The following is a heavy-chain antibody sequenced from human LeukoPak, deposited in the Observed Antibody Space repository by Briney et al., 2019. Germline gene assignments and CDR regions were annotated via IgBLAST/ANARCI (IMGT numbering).Heavy chain of an antibody. CDR1: GFTFSSYS. D-gene: IGHD6-19*01. Sequence: GRSLRLSCAASGFTFSSYSVSWVRQAPGKGQEWVANIKQDGSEKYYVNSVKGRFTISSDNATDSLYLQMNSLRAEDTAVYYCARDISSGGSEFDYWGQGTLVTVSS. CDR3: ARDISSGGSEFDY. CDR2: IKQDGSEK. V-gene: IGHV3-7*01. J-gene: IGHJ4*02.